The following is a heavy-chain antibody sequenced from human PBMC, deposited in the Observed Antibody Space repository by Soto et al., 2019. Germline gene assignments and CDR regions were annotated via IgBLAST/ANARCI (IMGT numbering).Heavy chain of an antibody. Sequence: PGGSLRLSCAASGFTFSSYGMHWVRQAPGKGLEWVAVIWYDGSNKYYADSVKGRFTISRDNSKNTLYLQMISLRAEDTAVYYCARAGVRGYYYYGMDVWGQGTTVTVSS. CDR2: IWYDGSNK. D-gene: IGHD2-2*01. V-gene: IGHV3-33*01. CDR3: ARAGVRGYYYYGMDV. CDR1: GFTFSSYG. J-gene: IGHJ6*02.